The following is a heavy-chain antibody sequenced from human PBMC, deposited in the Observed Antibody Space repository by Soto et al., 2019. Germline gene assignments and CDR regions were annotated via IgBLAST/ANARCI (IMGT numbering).Heavy chain of an antibody. CDR3: ARAYSRSFDD. J-gene: IGHJ4*02. D-gene: IGHD6-13*01. V-gene: IGHV3-7*01. Sequence: VGSLRLSCAASGFTFSSHWMTWVRQAPGRGLERVASIKQDGSEKYYVDSVKGRFTISRDNAKNSLYLQMNSLRAEDTAVYYCARAYSRSFDDWGQGTLVTLSS. CDR2: IKQDGSEK. CDR1: GFTFSSHW.